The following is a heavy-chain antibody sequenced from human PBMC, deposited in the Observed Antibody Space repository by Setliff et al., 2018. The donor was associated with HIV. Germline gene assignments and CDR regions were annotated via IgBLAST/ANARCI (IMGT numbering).Heavy chain of an antibody. V-gene: IGHV4-4*09. Sequence: SETLSLTCTVSGGSTSSYYWSWIRQPPGKGLEWIGYIYTTGSTNYNPSLKSRVTISVDTSKNQVVLTMTDMDPVDTATYYCARIPGAHYYYYGMDVWGQGTTVTVSS. CDR2: IYTTGST. J-gene: IGHJ6*02. CDR1: GGSTSSYY. D-gene: IGHD7-27*01. CDR3: ARIPGAHYYYYGMDV.